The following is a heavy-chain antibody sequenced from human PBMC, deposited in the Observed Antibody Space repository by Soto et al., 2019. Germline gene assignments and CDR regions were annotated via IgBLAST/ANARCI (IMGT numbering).Heavy chain of an antibody. V-gene: IGHV4-30-2*01. CDR2: LYHTGST. CDR1: GDSISSGGSS. Sequence: TLSLTCSVSGDSISSGGSSGSGILQTPGKGLEWIGYLYHTGSTFYNPSLKSRVTISGDRSKNQFSLKLSSVTAADTAVYYCARGTGGYYTPIEYWGQGTLVTVSS. D-gene: IGHD3-22*01. CDR3: ARGTGGYYTPIEY. J-gene: IGHJ4*02.